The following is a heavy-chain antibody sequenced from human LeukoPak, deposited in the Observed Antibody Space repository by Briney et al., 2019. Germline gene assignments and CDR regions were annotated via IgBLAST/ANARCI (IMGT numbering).Heavy chain of an antibody. CDR1: GFTFSSYS. CDR3: ARDRKQQLVRYYYYGMDV. Sequence: GGSLRLSCAASGFTFSSYSMNWVRQAPGKGLEWVSYISSSSRTIYYADSVKGRFTISRDNAKNSLYLQMNSLRAEDTAVYYCARDRKQQLVRYYYYGMDVWGQGTTVTVSS. D-gene: IGHD6-13*01. CDR2: ISSSSRTI. V-gene: IGHV3-48*04. J-gene: IGHJ6*02.